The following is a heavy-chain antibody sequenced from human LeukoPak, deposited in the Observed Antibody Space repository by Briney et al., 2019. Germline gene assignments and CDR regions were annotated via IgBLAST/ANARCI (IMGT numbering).Heavy chain of an antibody. CDR3: ARATQTSPDAFDI. CDR2: IYPSGST. V-gene: IGHV4-59*01. J-gene: IGHJ3*02. Sequence: PSETLSLTCTVSGGSIKNYYWSWIRQPPGKGLEWIGYIYPSGSTNYNPSLKSRVTISVDTSKNQFSLKLSSVTAADTAVYYCARATQTSPDAFDIWGQGTMVTVSS. CDR1: GGSIKNYY.